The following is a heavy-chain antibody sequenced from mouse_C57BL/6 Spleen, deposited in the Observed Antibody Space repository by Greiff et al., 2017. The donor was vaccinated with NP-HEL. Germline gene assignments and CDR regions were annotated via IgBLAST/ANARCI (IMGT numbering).Heavy chain of an antibody. D-gene: IGHD4-1*02. CDR2: IHPNSGST. J-gene: IGHJ3*01. CDR1: GYTFASYW. CDR3: ARSGNWDGSPFAY. V-gene: IGHV1-64*01. Sequence: QVQLQQPGAELVKPGASVKLSCKASGYTFASYWMHWVKQRPGQGLEWIGMIHPNSGSTNYNEKFKSKATLTVDKSSSTAYMQLSSLTSEDSAVYYCARSGNWDGSPFAYWGQGTLVTVSA.